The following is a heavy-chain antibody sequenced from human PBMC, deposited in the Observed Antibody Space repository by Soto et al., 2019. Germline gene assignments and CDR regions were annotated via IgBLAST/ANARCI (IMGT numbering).Heavy chain of an antibody. J-gene: IGHJ6*03. D-gene: IGHD3-10*01. CDR1: GFTFSSYS. CDR3: ARDYGSGPANYYYYYMDV. Sequence: GGSLRLSCAASGFTFSSYSMNWVRQAPGKGLEWVSSISSSSSYIYYADSVKGRFTISRDNAKNSLYLQMNSLRAEDTAVYYCARDYGSGPANYYYYYMDVWGKGTTVTVSS. V-gene: IGHV3-21*01. CDR2: ISSSSSYI.